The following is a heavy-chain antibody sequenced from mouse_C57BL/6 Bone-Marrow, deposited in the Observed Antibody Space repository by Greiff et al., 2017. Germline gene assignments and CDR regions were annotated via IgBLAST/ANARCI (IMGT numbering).Heavy chain of an antibody. CDR1: GFNIKDDY. D-gene: IGHD4-1*01. Sequence: EVQLQQSGAELVRPGASVKLSCTASGFNIKDDYMHWVKQRPEQGLEWIGWIDPENGYTEYASKFQGKATIPADTSSNTAYLQLSSLTSEDTAVYYCTRLGLFYWYFDVWGTGTTVTVSS. CDR3: TRLGLFYWYFDV. J-gene: IGHJ1*03. CDR2: IDPENGYT. V-gene: IGHV14-4*01.